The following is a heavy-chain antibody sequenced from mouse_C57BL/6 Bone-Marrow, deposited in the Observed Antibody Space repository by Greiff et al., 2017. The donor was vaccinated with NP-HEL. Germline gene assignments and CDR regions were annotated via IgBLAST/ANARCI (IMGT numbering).Heavy chain of an antibody. Sequence: EVQVVESGGDLVKPGGSLKLSCAASGFTFSSYGMSWVRQTPDKRLEWVATISSGGSYTYYPDSVKGRFTISRDNAKNTLYLQMSSLKSEDTAMYYCARHYYGSSYGSYAMDYWGQGTSVTVSS. CDR1: GFTFSSYG. CDR3: ARHYYGSSYGSYAMDY. J-gene: IGHJ4*01. CDR2: ISSGGSYT. V-gene: IGHV5-6*01. D-gene: IGHD1-1*01.